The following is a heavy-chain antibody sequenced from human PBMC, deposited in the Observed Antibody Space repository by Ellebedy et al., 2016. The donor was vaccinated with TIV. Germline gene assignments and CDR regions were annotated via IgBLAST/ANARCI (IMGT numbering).Heavy chain of an antibody. J-gene: IGHJ3*01. CDR2: ISSRSVTT. CDR3: AKHVASRVVDASDF. CDR1: GFTFSNYA. Sequence: PGGSLRLSCAASGFTFSNYAISRVRQAPGKGLEWVSGISSRSVTTYYADSVRGRFTISRDNSGDTVTLQMASRRAEDTAIYYCAKHVASRVVDASDFWGQGTTVTVSS. V-gene: IGHV3-23*01.